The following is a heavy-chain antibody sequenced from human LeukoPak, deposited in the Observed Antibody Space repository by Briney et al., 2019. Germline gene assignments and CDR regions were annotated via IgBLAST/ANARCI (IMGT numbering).Heavy chain of an antibody. CDR3: ARDWRYCSDGSCSYYFDY. CDR2: IYTSGST. V-gene: IGHV4-4*07. J-gene: IGHJ4*02. CDR1: GVSISSHY. D-gene: IGHD2-15*01. Sequence: PSETLSLTCSVSGVSISSHYWSWIRQPAGEGLEWIGRIYTSGSTNYNPSLNSRVTISVDKSKNHLSLNLSSATAADTAFYYCARDWRYCSDGSCSYYFDYWGQGALVTVSS.